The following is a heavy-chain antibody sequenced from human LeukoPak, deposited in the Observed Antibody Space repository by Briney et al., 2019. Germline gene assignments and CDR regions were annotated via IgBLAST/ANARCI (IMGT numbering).Heavy chain of an antibody. V-gene: IGHV3-33*01. D-gene: IGHD2-2*01. Sequence: GRSLRLSCAASGFAFGNFGMHWVRQAPGKGLEWVALIWYDGSDKYYGDSVRGRFTISRDNSKNTLFLQINSLRAEDTAVYYCARDPSRYCSSTSCSGYWGQGTLVTVSS. J-gene: IGHJ4*02. CDR1: GFAFGNFG. CDR2: IWYDGSDK. CDR3: ARDPSRYCSSTSCSGY.